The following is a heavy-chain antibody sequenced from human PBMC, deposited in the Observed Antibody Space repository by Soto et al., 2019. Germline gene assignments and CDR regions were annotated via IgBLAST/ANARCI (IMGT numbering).Heavy chain of an antibody. Sequence: GGSVRLSCAASGFTFSSYSMNWVRQAPGKGLEWVSSISSSSSYIYYADSVKGRFTISRDNAKNSLYLQMNSLRAEDTAVYYCARDQGDLGTFDYWGQRTLVTVSS. V-gene: IGHV3-21*01. D-gene: IGHD3-16*01. CDR2: ISSSSSYI. CDR1: GFTFSSYS. J-gene: IGHJ4*02. CDR3: ARDQGDLGTFDY.